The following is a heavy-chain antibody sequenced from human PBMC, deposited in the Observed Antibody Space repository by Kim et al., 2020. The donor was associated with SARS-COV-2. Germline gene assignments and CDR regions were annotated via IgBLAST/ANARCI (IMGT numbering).Heavy chain of an antibody. CDR2: IYYSGST. CDR1: GGSISSSSYY. J-gene: IGHJ6*02. CDR3: ARHPIFGYYYYGMDV. D-gene: IGHD3-3*01. Sequence: SETLSLTCTVSGGSISSSSYYWGWIRQPPGKGLEWIGSIYYSGSTYYNPSLKSRVTISVDTSKNQFSLKLSSVTAADTAVYYCARHPIFGYYYYGMDVWGQGTTVTVSS. V-gene: IGHV4-39*01.